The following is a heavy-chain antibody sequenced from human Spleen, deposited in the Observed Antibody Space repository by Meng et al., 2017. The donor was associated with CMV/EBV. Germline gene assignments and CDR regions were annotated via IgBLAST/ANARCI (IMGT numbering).Heavy chain of an antibody. J-gene: IGHJ4*02. CDR3: ARSPETAYYFEY. D-gene: IGHD1-14*01. Sequence: GGSLRLSCVASGFTFSDYAMTWVRQAPGKGLEWVSVIYSGASTYYADSVKGRFTISRDNSKNTLFLQMGSLRPEDTAVYYCARSPETAYYFEYWGQGRLVTVSS. CDR2: IYSGAST. CDR1: GFTFSDYA. V-gene: IGHV3-66*01.